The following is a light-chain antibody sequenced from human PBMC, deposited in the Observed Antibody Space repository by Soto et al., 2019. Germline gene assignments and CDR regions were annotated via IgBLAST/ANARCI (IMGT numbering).Light chain of an antibody. J-gene: IGLJ3*02. CDR1: SSNIGAGYD. CDR2: GNS. Sequence: QSVLTQPPSVSGAPGQRVTISCTGSSSNIGAGYDVHWYQQLPGTAPKLLIYGNSNRPSGVPDRFSGSKSGTSASLAITGLQAEDEADDYCQSYDSSLSAGVFGGGTKLTLL. CDR3: QSYDSSLSAGV. V-gene: IGLV1-40*01.